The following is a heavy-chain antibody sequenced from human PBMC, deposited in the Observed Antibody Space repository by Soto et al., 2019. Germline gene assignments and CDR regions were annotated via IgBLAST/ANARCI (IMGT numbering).Heavy chain of an antibody. D-gene: IGHD3-10*01. J-gene: IGHJ4*02. CDR2: MSGVGGSI. CDR3: ARGSTDSYPGSRIFDF. V-gene: IGHV3-23*01. CDR1: GFNFNNYA. Sequence: PGGSLRLSCVASGFNFNNYAMSWVRQAPGKGLEWVAAMSGVGGSIYYADSVKGRFVISRDNTKNTLYLQMTSLTAEDSAMYYCARGSTDSYPGSRIFDFWGRGTLVTVSS.